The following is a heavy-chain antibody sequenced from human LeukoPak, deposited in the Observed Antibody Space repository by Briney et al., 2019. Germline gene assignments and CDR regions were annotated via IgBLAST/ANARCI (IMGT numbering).Heavy chain of an antibody. V-gene: IGHV4-59*01. J-gene: IGHJ5*02. Sequence: PSETLSLTCTVSGGSISSYYWSWIRQPPGKGLEWIGNIYYSGSTNYNPSLKSRVTISVDTSKKQFSLKVSSVTAADTAVYYCARSPVWLSGNWFDPWGQGILVTVSS. D-gene: IGHD5-12*01. CDR1: GGSISSYY. CDR3: ARSPVWLSGNWFDP. CDR2: IYYSGST.